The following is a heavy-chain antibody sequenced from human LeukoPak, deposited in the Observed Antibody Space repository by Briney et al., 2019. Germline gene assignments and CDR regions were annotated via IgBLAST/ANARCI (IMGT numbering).Heavy chain of an antibody. V-gene: IGHV1-18*01. CDR3: ARNSSDWYGYMDV. D-gene: IGHD6-19*01. J-gene: IGHJ6*04. Sequence: ASVTLSCNSSGYTFTSYGISLVRQAPAQGLEWMGWISTYNGYANYVQKFQGRVIMTTETSTNTAYMELRSLRSDDTAVYYCARNSSDWYGYMDVWGKGTTVTVSS. CDR2: ISTYNGYA. CDR1: GYTFTSYG.